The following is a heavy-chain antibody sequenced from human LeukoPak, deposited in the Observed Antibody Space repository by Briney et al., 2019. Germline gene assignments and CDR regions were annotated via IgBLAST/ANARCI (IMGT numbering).Heavy chain of an antibody. D-gene: IGHD6-13*01. CDR1: GFTFSSYG. CDR2: ISYDGSNK. Sequence: AGGSLRLSCAASGFTFSSYGMHWVRQAPGKGLEWVAVISYDGSNKYYADSVKGRFTISRDNSKNTLYLQMNSLRAEDTAVYYCAKLRSIAAAGLPIDYYYYGMDVWGQGTTVTVSS. J-gene: IGHJ6*02. V-gene: IGHV3-30*18. CDR3: AKLRSIAAAGLPIDYYYYGMDV.